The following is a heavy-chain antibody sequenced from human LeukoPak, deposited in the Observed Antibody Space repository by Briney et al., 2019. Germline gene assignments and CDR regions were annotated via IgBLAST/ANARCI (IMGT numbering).Heavy chain of an antibody. CDR1: GFTFSSYW. D-gene: IGHD5-24*01. CDR2: IKQDGSEK. V-gene: IGHV3-7*01. Sequence: GGSLRLSCAASGFTFSSYWMSWVRQAPGKGLEWVANIKQDGSEKHYVDSVKGRFTISRDNAKNSLYLQMNSLRAEDTAVYYCARESGWLQLGIDYWGQGTLVTVSS. J-gene: IGHJ4*02. CDR3: ARESGWLQLGIDY.